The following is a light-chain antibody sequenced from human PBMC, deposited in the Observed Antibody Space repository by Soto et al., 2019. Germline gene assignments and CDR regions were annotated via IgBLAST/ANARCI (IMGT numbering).Light chain of an antibody. V-gene: IGKV1-5*03. CDR3: QQYINLWT. Sequence: DIQMTQSPSAMSASIGDRFTITCRASQNINTWLAWYQQKPGKAPKLLIYKASTLKSGVPSRFSGSGSGTEFTLTISSLQSEDFAVYYCQQYINLWTFGQGTKVDIK. CDR1: QNINTW. J-gene: IGKJ1*01. CDR2: KAS.